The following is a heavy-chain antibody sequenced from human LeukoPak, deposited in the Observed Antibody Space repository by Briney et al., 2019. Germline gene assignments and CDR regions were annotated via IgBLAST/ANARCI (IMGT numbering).Heavy chain of an antibody. CDR1: GGSISSGGYY. CDR3: ARAVVVVTAIAFDAFDI. D-gene: IGHD2-21*02. V-gene: IGHV4-31*03. J-gene: IGHJ3*02. CDR2: IYYSGST. Sequence: KPSETLSLTCTVSGGSISSGGYYWSWIRQHPGKGLEWIGYIYYSGSTYYNPSLKSRVTISVDTSKNQFSLKLSSVTAADTAVYYCARAVVVVTAIAFDAFDIWGQGTTVTVSS.